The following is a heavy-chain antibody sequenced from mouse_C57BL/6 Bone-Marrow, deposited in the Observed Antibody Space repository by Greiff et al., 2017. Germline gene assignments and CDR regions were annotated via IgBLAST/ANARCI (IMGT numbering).Heavy chain of an antibody. V-gene: IGHV1-39*01. J-gene: IGHJ4*01. CDR2: INPNYGTT. Sequence: VQLQQSGPELVKPGASVKISCKASGYSFTDYNMNWVKQSNGKSLEWIGVINPNYGTTSYNQKFKGKATLTVDQSSSTAYMQLNSLTSADSAVDYGARLGSSYGYYAMDYWGQGTSVTVSS. D-gene: IGHD1-1*01. CDR1: GYSFTDYN. CDR3: ARLGSSYGYYAMDY.